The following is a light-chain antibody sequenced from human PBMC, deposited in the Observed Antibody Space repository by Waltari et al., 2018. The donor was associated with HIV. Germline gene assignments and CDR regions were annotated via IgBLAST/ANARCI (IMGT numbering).Light chain of an antibody. Sequence: QSALTQPPSVSGSPGQSVTISCTGTTSDVGAYNFVSWYQQHPGQAPKVLMYDVSKRPSGVPDRVSGSKSVNTASLTIFWLQAEEEADYYCCSYAGSYTWVFGGGTKLTVL. CDR1: TSDVGAYNF. CDR2: DVS. V-gene: IGLV2-11*01. CDR3: CSYAGSYTWV. J-gene: IGLJ3*02.